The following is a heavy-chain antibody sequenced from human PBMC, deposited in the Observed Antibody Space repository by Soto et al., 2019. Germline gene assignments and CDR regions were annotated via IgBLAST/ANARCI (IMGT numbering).Heavy chain of an antibody. Sequence: QLQLQESGPGLVKPSETQSLTCAVSGDSISNLYYWGWIRQPPGKGLEWIGTVSYRGTTYYNPSPXXPXPISVDTSKNQFSLSLSSVTSADTAVYYCARLSGNGYRTLGYWGQGILVTVSS. D-gene: IGHD3-22*01. CDR3: ARLSGNGYRTLGY. CDR2: VSYRGTT. CDR1: GDSISNLYY. V-gene: IGHV4-39*01. J-gene: IGHJ1*01.